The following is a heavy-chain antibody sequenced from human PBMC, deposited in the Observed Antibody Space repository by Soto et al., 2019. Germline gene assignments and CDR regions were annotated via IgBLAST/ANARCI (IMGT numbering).Heavy chain of an antibody. J-gene: IGHJ4*02. CDR2: INPRSGNA. CDR1: RYLFASHN. V-gene: IGHV1-46*01. CDR3: ARIAGAGLTYFDF. Sequence: QVQLVQSAAAVKEHGASVTVSCKASRYLFASHNIHWVREAPGQGLEWMGEINPRSGNAGYDQKFQRRVTMTSDTSTTTVYMIINRLRSDDTAVYYCARIAGAGLTYFDFWGLGTPVTVSS. D-gene: IGHD6-13*01.